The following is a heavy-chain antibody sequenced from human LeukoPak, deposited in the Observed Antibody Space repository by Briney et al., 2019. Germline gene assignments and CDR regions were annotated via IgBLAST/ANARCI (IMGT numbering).Heavy chain of an antibody. D-gene: IGHD6-13*01. CDR2: ISYDGSNK. CDR1: GFTFSSYG. Sequence: PGGSLRLSCAASGFTFSSYGMHWVRQAPGKGLEWVAVISYDGSNKYYADSVKGRFTISRDNSKNTLYLQMNSLRAEDPAVYYCAKESKYSSSWYNPPLDYWGQGTLVTVSS. CDR3: AKESKYSSSWYNPPLDY. J-gene: IGHJ4*02. V-gene: IGHV3-30*18.